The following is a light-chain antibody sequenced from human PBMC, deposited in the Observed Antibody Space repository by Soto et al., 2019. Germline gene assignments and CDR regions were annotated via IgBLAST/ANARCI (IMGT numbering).Light chain of an antibody. CDR1: SNDIGNYNY. CDR2: EVS. V-gene: IGLV2-8*01. CDR3: SSYAGSYTWV. J-gene: IGLJ7*01. Sequence: QSALTQPPSASGSPGQSVTISCTGTSNDIGNYNYVSWYQQHPGKAPKFIIYEVSKRPSGVPDRFSGSKSGDTASLTVSGLQPEDEADYYCSSYAGSYTWVFGGGTQLTVL.